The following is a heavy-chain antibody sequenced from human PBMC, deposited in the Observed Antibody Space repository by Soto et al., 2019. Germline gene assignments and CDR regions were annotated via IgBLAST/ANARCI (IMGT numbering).Heavy chain of an antibody. CDR1: GFTFSASA. V-gene: IGHV3-73*01. D-gene: IGHD2-21*02. J-gene: IGHJ4*02. CDR3: AKQIYGGNS. CDR2: IRSKANNYAT. Sequence: GGTLRLSCSNSGFTFSASAMHWVRQVSGKGLEWIARIRSKANNYATTYAASVKGRFTISRDDSENTVYLQMNSVKTEDTAIYYCAKQIYGGNSWGQGTLVTVSS.